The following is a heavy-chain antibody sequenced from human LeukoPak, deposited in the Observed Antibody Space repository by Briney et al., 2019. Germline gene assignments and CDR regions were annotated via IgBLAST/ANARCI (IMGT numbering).Heavy chain of an antibody. Sequence: SETLSLTCTVSGGSISSGNYYWSWIRQHPGKGLEWIGYIHHSGSTYYNPSLKSRVIISVDTSKNQFSLKLNSVTTADTAVYYCASYGSGSYRFDPWGQGTLVTVSS. CDR2: IHHSGST. CDR3: ASYGSGSYRFDP. CDR1: GGSISSGNYY. J-gene: IGHJ5*02. D-gene: IGHD3-10*01. V-gene: IGHV4-31*03.